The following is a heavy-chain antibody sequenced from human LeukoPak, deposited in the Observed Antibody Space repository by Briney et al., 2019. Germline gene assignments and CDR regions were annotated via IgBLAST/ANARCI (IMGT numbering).Heavy chain of an antibody. CDR2: ISGSGGST. CDR1: GFTFSSYA. J-gene: IGHJ4*02. CDR3: AKDPGYSSGWYTGFGDY. D-gene: IGHD6-19*01. Sequence: GGSLRLSCAASGFTFSSYAMSWVRQAPGKGLEWASAISGSGGSTYYADSVKGRFTISRDNSKNTLYLQMNSLRAEDTAVYYCAKDPGYSSGWYTGFGDYWGQGTLVTVSS. V-gene: IGHV3-23*01.